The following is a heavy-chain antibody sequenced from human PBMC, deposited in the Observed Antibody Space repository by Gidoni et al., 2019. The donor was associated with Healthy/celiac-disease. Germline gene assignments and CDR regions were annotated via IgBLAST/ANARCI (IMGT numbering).Heavy chain of an antibody. CDR3: AKDFSSWYYFDY. J-gene: IGHJ4*02. Sequence: QVQLVESGGGVVQPGRSLRLSCAASGFTFGSYGMHWVRQAPGKGLEWVAVISYDGSNKYYADSVKGRFTISRDNSKNTLYLQMNSLRAEDTAVYYCAKDFSSWYYFDYWGQGTLVTVSS. D-gene: IGHD6-13*01. V-gene: IGHV3-30*18. CDR2: ISYDGSNK. CDR1: GFTFGSYG.